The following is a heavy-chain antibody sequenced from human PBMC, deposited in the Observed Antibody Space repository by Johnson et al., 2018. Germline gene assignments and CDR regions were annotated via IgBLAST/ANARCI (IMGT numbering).Heavy chain of an antibody. J-gene: IGHJ6*03. Sequence: VQLQESGGGLVQPGGSLRLSCAASGFTFSSYWMHWVRQAPGKGLVWVSSINSDGSSTSYADSVKGRFPIARDNAKNTLYLKMNSLRAKDTAVYYCARDGVVVVAATPDYYYYYMDVWGKGTTVTVSS. V-gene: IGHV3-74*01. CDR1: GFTFSSYW. D-gene: IGHD2-15*01. CDR2: INSDGSST. CDR3: ARDGVVVVAATPDYYYYYMDV.